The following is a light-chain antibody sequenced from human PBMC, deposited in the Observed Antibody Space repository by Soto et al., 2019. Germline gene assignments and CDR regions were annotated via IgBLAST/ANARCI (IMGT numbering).Light chain of an antibody. CDR2: DAS. J-gene: IGKJ1*01. V-gene: IGKV1-5*01. CDR3: QQYNSYSRT. CDR1: QSISSW. Sequence: DIQMTQSPSTLSASVGDRVTITCRASQSISSWLAWYQQKPGKAPKLLIYDASSLESGVPSRLRGSGSGTEFTLTISSLQPDDFATYYCQQYNSYSRTVGQGTKV.